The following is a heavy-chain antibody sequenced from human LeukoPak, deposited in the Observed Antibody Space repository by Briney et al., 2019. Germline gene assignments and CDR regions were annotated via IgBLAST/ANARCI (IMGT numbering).Heavy chain of an antibody. CDR1: GFTFSSYW. D-gene: IGHD3-10*01. CDR2: IKQDGSEK. J-gene: IGHJ4*02. CDR3: ARVGMVRGPPVEDYFDY. V-gene: IGHV3-7*01. Sequence: QTGGSLRLSCAASGFTFSSYWMSWVRQAPGKGLEWVANIKQDGSEKYYVDSVKGRFTISRDNAKNSLYLQMNSLRAEDTAVYYCARVGMVRGPPVEDYFDYWGQGTLVTVSS.